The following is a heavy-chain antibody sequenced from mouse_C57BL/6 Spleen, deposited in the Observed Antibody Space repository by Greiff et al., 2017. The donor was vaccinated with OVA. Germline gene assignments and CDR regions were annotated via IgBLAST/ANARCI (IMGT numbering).Heavy chain of an antibody. V-gene: IGHV5-4*01. Sequence: EVQLVESGGGLVKPGGSLKLSCAASGFTFSSYAMSWVRQTPEKRLEWVATISDGGSYTYYPDNVKGRFTISRDNAKNNLYLQMSHLKSEDTAMYYCARDQSWNFDYWGQGTTLTVSS. CDR1: GFTFSSYA. CDR3: ARDQSWNFDY. CDR2: ISDGGSYT. J-gene: IGHJ2*01.